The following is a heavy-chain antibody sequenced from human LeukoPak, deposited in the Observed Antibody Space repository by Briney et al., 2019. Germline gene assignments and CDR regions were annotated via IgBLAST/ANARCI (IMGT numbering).Heavy chain of an antibody. CDR3: ARGEYSSGWYEDDYYYYGMDV. J-gene: IGHJ6*02. CDR2: INHSGST. D-gene: IGHD6-19*01. CDR1: GGSISSYY. V-gene: IGHV4-34*01. Sequence: SETLSLTCTVSGGSISSYYWSWIRQPPGKGLEWIGEINHSGSTNYNPSLKSRVTISVDTSKNQFSLKLSSVTAADTAVYYCARGEYSSGWYEDDYYYYGMDVWGQGTTVTVSS.